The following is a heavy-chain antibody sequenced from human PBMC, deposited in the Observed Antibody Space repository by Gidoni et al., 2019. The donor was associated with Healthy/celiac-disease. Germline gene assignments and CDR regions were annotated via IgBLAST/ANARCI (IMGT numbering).Heavy chain of an antibody. CDR3: ASTPGYCSSTSCYRYFDY. D-gene: IGHD2-2*02. V-gene: IGHV3-7*03. CDR2: IKQDGSEK. CDR1: GFTFSSYW. J-gene: IGHJ4*02. Sequence: EVQLVESGGGLVQPGGSLRLSCAASGFTFSSYWMSWVRQAPGKGLEWVANIKQDGSEKYYVDSVKGRFTISRDNAKNSLYLQMNSLRAEDTAVYYCASTPGYCSSTSCYRYFDYWGQGTLVTVSS.